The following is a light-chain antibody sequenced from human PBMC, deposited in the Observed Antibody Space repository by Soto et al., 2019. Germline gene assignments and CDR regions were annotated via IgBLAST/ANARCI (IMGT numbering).Light chain of an antibody. CDR3: QHRGT. CDR2: DAS. CDR1: QSISSW. J-gene: IGKJ1*01. Sequence: DIQMTQSPSTLSASVGDRVTITCRASQSISSWLAWYQQKPGKAPKLLIYDASSLESGVPSRFRGSGSGTEFTLTISSLQPDDFATYYCQHRGTFGQGTKVEIK. V-gene: IGKV1-5*01.